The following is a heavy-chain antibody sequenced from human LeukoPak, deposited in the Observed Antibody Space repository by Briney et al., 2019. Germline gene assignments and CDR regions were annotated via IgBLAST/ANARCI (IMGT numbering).Heavy chain of an antibody. V-gene: IGHV1-8*01. Sequence: ASVKVSCKASGYTFTSYDFNWVRQATGQRPEWMGWMSPNSGDTGYAQKFQDRVTMTRNTSISTTYMELSSLRSDDTAVYYCARGPPNWGYDYWGPGTLVTVSS. J-gene: IGHJ4*02. CDR3: ARGPPNWGYDY. CDR2: MSPNSGDT. D-gene: IGHD7-27*01. CDR1: GYTFTSYD.